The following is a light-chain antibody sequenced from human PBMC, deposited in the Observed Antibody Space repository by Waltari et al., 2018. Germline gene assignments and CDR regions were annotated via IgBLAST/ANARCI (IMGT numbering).Light chain of an antibody. J-gene: IGKJ1*01. Sequence: EIVMPQPPATLSVSPGERATPSCRASQSISSNLAWYQHRPGQAPSLLIYDATTRATGIPARFSGSGSGKEFTLTSSSLQSEDFALYYCQQYNNWPQTFGQGTKVEIE. V-gene: IGKV3-15*01. CDR2: DAT. CDR3: QQYNNWPQT. CDR1: QSISSN.